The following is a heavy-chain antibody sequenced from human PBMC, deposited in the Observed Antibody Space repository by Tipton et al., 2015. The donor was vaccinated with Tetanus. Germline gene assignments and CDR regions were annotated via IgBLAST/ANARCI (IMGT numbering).Heavy chain of an antibody. CDR1: GDSISSGGYY. D-gene: IGHD3-10*01. CDR2: IFSGGTT. J-gene: IGHJ6*02. CDR3: ARVKGTYNHYGLDV. Sequence: TLSLTCTVAGDSISSGGYYWNWVRQNPGKGLEWLGYIFSGGTTFYSPSLNGRVSMSLDTSKNLFALRLASVTAADTAVYYCARVKGTYNHYGLDVWGQGTTVTVAS. V-gene: IGHV4-31*03.